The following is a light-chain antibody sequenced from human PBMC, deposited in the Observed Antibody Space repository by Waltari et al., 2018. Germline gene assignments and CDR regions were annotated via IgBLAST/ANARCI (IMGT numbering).Light chain of an antibody. CDR2: DAS. CDR3: QQHDNLPLT. CDR1: EDINNY. V-gene: IGKV1-33*01. J-gene: IGKJ4*01. Sequence: DIQMTQSPSSLSASIGDRVTITCQASEDINNYLNWYHQKPGKAPKLLIYDASNLQVGVPSRFSGGGSGTDFTFTISSLQPGDIATYYCQQHDNLPLTFGGGTKVEIK.